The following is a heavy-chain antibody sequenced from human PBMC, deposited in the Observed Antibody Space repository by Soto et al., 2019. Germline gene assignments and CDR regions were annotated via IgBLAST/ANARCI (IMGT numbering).Heavy chain of an antibody. CDR3: AKDRIAVAGTPWFDP. CDR2: ISYDGSNK. J-gene: IGHJ5*02. CDR1: GFTFSSYG. D-gene: IGHD6-19*01. V-gene: IGHV3-30*18. Sequence: GGSLRLSCAASGFTFSSYGMHWVRQAPGKGLEWVAVISYDGSNKYYADSVKGRFTISRDNSKNTLYLQMNSLRAEDTAVYYYAKDRIAVAGTPWFDPWGQGTLVTVSS.